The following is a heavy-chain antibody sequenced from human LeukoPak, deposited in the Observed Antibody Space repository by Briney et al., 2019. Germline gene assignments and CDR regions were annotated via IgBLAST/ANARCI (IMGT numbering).Heavy chain of an antibody. D-gene: IGHD5-12*01. CDR1: GGSISRNF. Sequence: SETLSLTCTVSGGSISRNFWSWIRQPPGKGLEYIGYIYNSGSTKYSPSLQSRVTISADTSKNQFSLKLRSVTAADTAVYYCARGGSGYDSFYYYGMDVWGQGTMVTVSS. V-gene: IGHV4-59*08. J-gene: IGHJ6*02. CDR2: IYNSGST. CDR3: ARGGSGYDSFYYYGMDV.